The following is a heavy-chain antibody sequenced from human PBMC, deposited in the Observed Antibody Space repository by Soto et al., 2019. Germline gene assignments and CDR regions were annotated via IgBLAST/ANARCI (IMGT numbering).Heavy chain of an antibody. Sequence: QVQLQESGPGLVKPSGTLSLTCAVSGASIRSNNRWSWVRQPPGKGVEWIGEIFHSGSTNYNPSLKPRLTISVDKSKNQFSLKLSSVTAADTAVYYCARVYSGSYSDSWGRGTLVTVSS. D-gene: IGHD1-26*01. J-gene: IGHJ4*02. CDR1: GASIRSNNR. V-gene: IGHV4-4*02. CDR3: ARVYSGSYSDS. CDR2: IFHSGST.